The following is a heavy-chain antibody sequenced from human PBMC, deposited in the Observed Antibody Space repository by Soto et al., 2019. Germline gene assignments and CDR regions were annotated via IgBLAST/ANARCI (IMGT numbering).Heavy chain of an antibody. CDR2: MYNTGST. V-gene: IGHV4-59*01. Sequence: KPSETLSLTCTVSGGSISRYYWSWLRQPPGKGLEWIGYMYNTGSTVYNPSFKSRVTISVDTSKNQFSLKLNSVTAADTAVYYCARDLWGYCGTDCYPLDVWGQGTTVTVSS. J-gene: IGHJ6*02. CDR1: GGSISRYY. CDR3: ARDLWGYCGTDCYPLDV. D-gene: IGHD2-21*02.